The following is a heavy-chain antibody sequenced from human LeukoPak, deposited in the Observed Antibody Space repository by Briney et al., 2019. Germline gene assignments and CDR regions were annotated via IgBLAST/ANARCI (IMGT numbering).Heavy chain of an antibody. CDR3: ARDKRGLWGYSYGYAV. Sequence: PGGSLRLSCAASGFTFSSYWMHWVRQAPGKGLEWVANIKQDGSEKYYVDSVKGRFTISRDNAKNSLYLQMNSLRAEDTAVYYCARDKRGLWGYSYGYAVWGQETLVTVSS. CDR1: GFTFSSYW. D-gene: IGHD5-18*01. J-gene: IGHJ4*02. CDR2: IKQDGSEK. V-gene: IGHV3-7*01.